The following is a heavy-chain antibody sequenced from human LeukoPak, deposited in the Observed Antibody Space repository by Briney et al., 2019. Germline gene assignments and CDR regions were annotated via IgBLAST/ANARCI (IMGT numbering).Heavy chain of an antibody. CDR1: GFTFGDHA. CDR2: IRSKAYRGTT. J-gene: IGHJ6*02. CDR3: YRGTIQLWLYYGIDV. V-gene: IGHV3-49*04. Sequence: PGRSLRLSCTSSGFTFGDHAMSWVRQAPGKGLEWVGFIRSKAYRGTTEYAASVKGRFTISRDDSNSIAYLQMKSLKTENTAVYLCYRGTIQLWLYYGIDVWGQGTTVIVPS. D-gene: IGHD5-18*01.